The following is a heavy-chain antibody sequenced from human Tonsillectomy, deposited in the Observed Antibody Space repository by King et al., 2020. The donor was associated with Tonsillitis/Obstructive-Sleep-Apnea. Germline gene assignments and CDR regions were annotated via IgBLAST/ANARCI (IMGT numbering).Heavy chain of an antibody. Sequence: VQLVESGGGLVQPGGSLRLSCAASGFTFSSYWMSWVRQAPGKGLEWVANIKQDGSEKYYVDSVKGRFTISRDNAKNSLYLQMNSLRAEDTAVYYCARDGEYSSSYKLYYPDYWGQGTLVTVSS. CDR3: ARDGEYSSSYKLYYPDY. V-gene: IGHV3-7*03. CDR1: GFTFSSYW. J-gene: IGHJ4*02. CDR2: IKQDGSEK. D-gene: IGHD6-6*01.